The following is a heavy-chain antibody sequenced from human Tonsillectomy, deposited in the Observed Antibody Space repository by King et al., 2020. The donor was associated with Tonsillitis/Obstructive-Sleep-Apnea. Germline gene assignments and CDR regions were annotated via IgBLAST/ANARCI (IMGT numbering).Heavy chain of an antibody. Sequence: VQLVESGGGLVQPGGSLRISCAASRFTFSNYGMNWVRQAPGKGLEWVSGISGSGGSTYYADSVMGRFTISRDNSKNTLYLQMNSLRTEDTAVYYCAKRSWAESSTSPYYYSAMDVWGQGTTVTV. CDR2: ISGSGGST. D-gene: IGHD3-10*01. CDR3: AKRSWAESSTSPYYYSAMDV. CDR1: RFTFSNYG. J-gene: IGHJ6*02. V-gene: IGHV3-23*04.